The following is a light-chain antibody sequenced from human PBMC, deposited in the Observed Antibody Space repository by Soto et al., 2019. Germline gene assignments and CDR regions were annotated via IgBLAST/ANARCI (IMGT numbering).Light chain of an antibody. CDR2: KTS. CDR3: QQSSSTPQT. V-gene: IGKV1-5*03. J-gene: IGKJ4*01. Sequence: DIQMTQSPSTLSASVGDRVTIACRASQTISSWVAWYQQKPGKATRLLIYKTSSLESGVPSRFSGSGSGTDFTLAISSLQPEDFATYYCQQSSSTPQTFGGGTKVDIK. CDR1: QTISSW.